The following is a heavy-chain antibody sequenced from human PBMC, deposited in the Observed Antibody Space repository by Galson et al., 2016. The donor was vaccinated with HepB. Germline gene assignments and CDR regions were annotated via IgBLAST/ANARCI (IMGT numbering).Heavy chain of an antibody. CDR2: IYSTGST. CDR3: ARDGGVKVGGDY. D-gene: IGHD3-16*01. CDR1: GFTVSNNY. Sequence: SLRLSCAASGFTVSNNYMTWVRQAPGKGLEWVSVIYSTGSTKYADSVKGRFTISRDSTKNTLYLQMNSLRAEDKAVYDCARDGGVKVGGDYWGQGTLVTVSS. J-gene: IGHJ4*02. V-gene: IGHV3-53*01.